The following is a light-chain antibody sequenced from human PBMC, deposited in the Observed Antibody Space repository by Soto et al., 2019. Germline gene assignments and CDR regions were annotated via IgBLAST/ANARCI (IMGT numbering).Light chain of an antibody. CDR2: GAS. Sequence: EIGCIHYPDTLSLSPGERAPLSCRASETIRNLLAWYQQRPGQAPRLLIYGASNRATGIPDRFSGSGSGTDFALTISRLEPEDFAVYYCQPYGSSGTSGQGAKVDI. CDR1: ETIRNL. J-gene: IGKJ1*01. CDR3: QPYGSSGT. V-gene: IGKV3-20*01.